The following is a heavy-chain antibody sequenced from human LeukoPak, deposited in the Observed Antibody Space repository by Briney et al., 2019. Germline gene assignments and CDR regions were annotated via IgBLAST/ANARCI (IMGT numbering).Heavy chain of an antibody. D-gene: IGHD1-14*01. Sequence: GGSLRLSCAASGFTFSSYSMNWVRQAPGKGLEWVSSISSSSSFIYYADSGKGRFTISRDNAKNSLYLQMNSLRAEDTAVYYCARGDQRNPYFDYWGQGTLVTVSS. CDR2: ISSSSSFI. J-gene: IGHJ4*02. CDR3: ARGDQRNPYFDY. CDR1: GFTFSSYS. V-gene: IGHV3-21*01.